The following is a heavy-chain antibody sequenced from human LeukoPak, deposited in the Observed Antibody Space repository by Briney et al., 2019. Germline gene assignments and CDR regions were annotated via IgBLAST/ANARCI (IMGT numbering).Heavy chain of an antibody. D-gene: IGHD3-10*01. CDR3: ARGVARGVIGYNWFDP. CDR1: GGSISSYY. Sequence: SETLSLTCTVSGGSISSYYWSWIRQPPGKGLEWIGYIYYSGSTNYNPSLKSRVTISVDTSKNQFSLKLSSVTAADTAVYYCARGVARGVIGYNWFDPWGQGTLVTVSS. V-gene: IGHV4-59*01. J-gene: IGHJ5*02. CDR2: IYYSGST.